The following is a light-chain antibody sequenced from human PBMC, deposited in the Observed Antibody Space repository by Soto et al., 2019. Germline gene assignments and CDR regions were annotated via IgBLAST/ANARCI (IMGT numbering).Light chain of an antibody. CDR3: HQYCSYPRT. CDR1: QGISCY. CDR2: AAS. Sequence: AIRRTKSPSSLSASTGDRVTITCRASQGISCYLAWSQQKPGQAPKLLIYAASTLQSGVPSRFSGSVSGTDFPLTICCLQSADFATYHCHQYCSYPRTLGQGTKVELK. V-gene: IGKV1-8*01. J-gene: IGKJ1*01.